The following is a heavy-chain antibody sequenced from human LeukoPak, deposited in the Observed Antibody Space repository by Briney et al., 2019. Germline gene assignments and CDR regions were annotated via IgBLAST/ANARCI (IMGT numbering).Heavy chain of an antibody. CDR3: ARESYSGYGSFDH. J-gene: IGHJ4*02. Sequence: PSQTLSLTCTVSGGSISSGGYYWSWIRQHPGKGLEWIGYIYYSGTTYYNPSLKSRVTISIDTSKNQFSLKLSSVTATDTAVYYCARESYSGYGSFDHWGQGTLVTVSS. V-gene: IGHV4-31*03. CDR1: GGSISSGGYY. D-gene: IGHD5-12*01. CDR2: IYYSGTT.